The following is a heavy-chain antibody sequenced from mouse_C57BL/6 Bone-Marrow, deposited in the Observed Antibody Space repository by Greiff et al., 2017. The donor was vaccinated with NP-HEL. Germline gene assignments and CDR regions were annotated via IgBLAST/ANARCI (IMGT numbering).Heavy chain of an antibody. V-gene: IGHV6-6*01. CDR2: IRNKANNHAT. CDR1: GFTFSDSW. J-gene: IGHJ3*01. CDR3: ARWGSNYVSWFAY. Sequence: EVKLMESGGGLVQPGGSMKLSCAASGFTFSDSWMDWVRQSPEKGLEWVAEIRNKANNHATNYAETGKGRFTISRDDSKSSVYLKMHSLRAEDTGIYYCARWGSNYVSWFAYWGQGTLLTVSA. D-gene: IGHD2-5*01.